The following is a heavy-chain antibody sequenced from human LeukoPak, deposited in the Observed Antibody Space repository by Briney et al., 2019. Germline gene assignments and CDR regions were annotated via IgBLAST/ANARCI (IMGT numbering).Heavy chain of an antibody. CDR2: IWYDGSNK. D-gene: IGHD5-24*01. J-gene: IGHJ4*02. CDR1: GFTFSSYG. V-gene: IGHV3-33*01. CDR3: ARDLDGYNGNYFDY. Sequence: GRSLRLSCAASGFTFSSYGMHWVRQAPGKGLEWVAVIWYDGSNKYYADSVKGRFTISRDNSKNTLYLQMNSLRAEDTAVYYCARDLDGYNGNYFDYWGQGTLVTVSS.